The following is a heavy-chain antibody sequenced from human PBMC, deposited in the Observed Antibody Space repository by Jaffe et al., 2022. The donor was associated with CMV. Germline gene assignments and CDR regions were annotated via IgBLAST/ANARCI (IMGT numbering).Heavy chain of an antibody. D-gene: IGHD6-19*01. V-gene: IGHV6-1*01. Sequence: QVQLQQSGPGLVKPSQTLSLTCAISGDSVSSNSAAWNWIRQSPSRGLEWLGRTYYRSKWYNDYAVSVKSRITINPDTSKNQFSLQLNSVTPEDTAVYYCARDEAVAGTGGYYYYYGMDVWGQGTTVTVSS. CDR3: ARDEAVAGTGGYYYYYGMDV. J-gene: IGHJ6*02. CDR1: GDSVSSNSAA. CDR2: TYYRSKWYN.